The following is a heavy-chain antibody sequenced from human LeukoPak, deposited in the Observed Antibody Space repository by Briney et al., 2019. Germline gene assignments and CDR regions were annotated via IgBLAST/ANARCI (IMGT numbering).Heavy chain of an antibody. V-gene: IGHV4-31*03. CDR3: ARLFIYCSSTSCYFDAFDI. Sequence: PSETLSLTCTVSGGSISSGGYYWSWIRQHPGKGLEWIGYIYYSGSTYYNPSLKSRVTISVDTSKNQFSLKLSSVTAADTAVYYCARLFIYCSSTSCYFDAFDIWGQGTMVTVSS. D-gene: IGHD2-2*01. J-gene: IGHJ3*02. CDR2: IYYSGST. CDR1: GGSISSGGYY.